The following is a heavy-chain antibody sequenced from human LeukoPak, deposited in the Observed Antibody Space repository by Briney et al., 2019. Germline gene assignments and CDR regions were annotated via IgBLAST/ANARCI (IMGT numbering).Heavy chain of an antibody. J-gene: IGHJ6*03. V-gene: IGHV4-4*02. CDR1: GGSVSSSNW. Sequence: PSETLSLTCAVSGGSVSSSNWWSWVRQPPGKGLEWIGEIYHSGSTNYNPSLKSRVTISVDKSKNQFSLKLSSVTAADTAVYYCARHGSGSYFYYYYYMDVWGKGTTVTVSS. CDR2: IYHSGST. CDR3: ARHGSGSYFYYYYYMDV. D-gene: IGHD3-10*01.